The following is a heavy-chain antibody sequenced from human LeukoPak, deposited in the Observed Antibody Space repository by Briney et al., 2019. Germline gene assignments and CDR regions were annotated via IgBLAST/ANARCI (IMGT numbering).Heavy chain of an antibody. J-gene: IGHJ4*02. CDR3: TRDDYYGSGSTDY. CDR2: FSYSGST. D-gene: IGHD3-10*01. V-gene: IGHV4-59*01. Sequence: SETLSLTCTVSGGSITNYYWSWIRQPPGKGLEWIGYFSYSGSTTYNPSLKSRVTISVDTSKNQFSLKLSSVTAADTAVYYCTRDDYYGSGSTDYWGQGTLVTVSS. CDR1: GGSITNYY.